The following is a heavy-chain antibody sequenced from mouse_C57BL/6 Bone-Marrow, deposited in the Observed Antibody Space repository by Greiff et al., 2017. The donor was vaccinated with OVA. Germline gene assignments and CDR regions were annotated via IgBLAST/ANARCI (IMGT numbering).Heavy chain of an antibody. CDR2: ISNGGGST. CDR3: GRHWYFDD. V-gene: IGHV5-12*01. J-gene: IGHJ1*03. Sequence: EVKLMESGGGLVQPGGSLKLSCAASGFTFSDYCMYWVRQTPEKRLEWIAYISNGGGSTYYTDTVKGRVTISRDNAKNTRYLQMRRLKSEDTAMYYCGRHWYFDDWGKGTTVTVSS. CDR1: GFTFSDYC.